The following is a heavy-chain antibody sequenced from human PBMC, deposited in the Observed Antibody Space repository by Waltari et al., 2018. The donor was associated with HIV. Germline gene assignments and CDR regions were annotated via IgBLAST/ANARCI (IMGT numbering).Heavy chain of an antibody. CDR1: GLSFSGTW. CDR3: ATAGYCRYDNCYGSDH. Sequence: EVQMVESGGGWVRPGEALSCSCEVSGLSFSGTWMTWVRQAPGKGLEWVGRIKTQTNNASTNYAAPVTGRFIISRDDSRNTLYLQMNGLKVEDTAVYYCATAGYCRYDNCYGSDHWGRGTRVTVSS. CDR2: IKTQTNNAST. D-gene: IGHD2-15*01. J-gene: IGHJ4*01. V-gene: IGHV3-15*01.